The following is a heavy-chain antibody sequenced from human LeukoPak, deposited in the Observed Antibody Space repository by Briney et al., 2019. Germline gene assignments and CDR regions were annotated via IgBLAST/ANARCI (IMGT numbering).Heavy chain of an antibody. V-gene: IGHV4-59*08. CDR3: ARHAAFAEYQSHLTHFDY. J-gene: IGHJ4*02. CDR1: GGSISSYY. D-gene: IGHD2-2*01. CDR2: IYHSGST. Sequence: PSETLSLTCTVSGGSISSYYWSWIRQPPGKRLEWIGYIYHSGSTNYNSSLKSRVTISVDTSKNQFSLKLSSATAADTAVYYCARHAAFAEYQSHLTHFDYWGQGTLVTVSS.